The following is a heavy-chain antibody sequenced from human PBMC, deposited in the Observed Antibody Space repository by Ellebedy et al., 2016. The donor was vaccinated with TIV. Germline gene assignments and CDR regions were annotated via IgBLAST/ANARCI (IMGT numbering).Heavy chain of an antibody. J-gene: IGHJ3*01. V-gene: IGHV3-48*01. D-gene: IGHD2/OR15-2a*01. CDR1: GFTFSSYN. CDR3: ARRGDYLGDAFDV. Sequence: GGSLRLXXAASGFTFSSYNMNWVRQTPGKGLEWLSSVVGIGSTKNYADSVKGRFTISRDNAKNSLYLQMNSLTAADTAVYYCARRGDYLGDAFDVWGQGTVVTVSS. CDR2: VVGIGSTK.